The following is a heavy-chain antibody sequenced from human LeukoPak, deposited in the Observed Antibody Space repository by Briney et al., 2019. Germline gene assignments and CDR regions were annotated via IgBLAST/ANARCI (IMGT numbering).Heavy chain of an antibody. CDR2: ISSGVTTR. D-gene: IGHD1-14*01. CDR1: GFTFNNYA. Sequence: QPGGSLRLSCAGSGFTFNNYAMNWVRQAPGKGLEWISYISSGVTTRYYADSVKGRFTISRDDAKNSLYLQMNSLRAEDTAVYYCARFNLGWFDPWGQGTLVTVSS. CDR3: ARFNLGWFDP. V-gene: IGHV3-48*01. J-gene: IGHJ5*02.